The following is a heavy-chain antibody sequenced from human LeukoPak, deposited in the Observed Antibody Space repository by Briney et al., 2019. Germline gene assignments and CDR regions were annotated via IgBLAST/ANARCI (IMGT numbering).Heavy chain of an antibody. D-gene: IGHD5-18*01. CDR1: GFTFRSYA. Sequence: GGSLRLSCAASGFTFRSYAMQWVRQAPGKGLEWVSYITYNSGTIFCADSVKGRFTISRDNAKDSLYLQMSSLRDEDTAVYYCARDSGYSYADDYWGQGTLVTVSS. J-gene: IGHJ4*02. CDR2: ITYNSGTI. CDR3: ARDSGYSYADDY. V-gene: IGHV3-48*02.